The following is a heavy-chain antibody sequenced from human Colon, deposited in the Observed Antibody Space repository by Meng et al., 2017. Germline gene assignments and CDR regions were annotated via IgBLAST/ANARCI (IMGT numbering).Heavy chain of an antibody. CDR2: IYYSGST. J-gene: IGHJ4*02. D-gene: IGHD4-17*01. V-gene: IGHV4-30-4*08. CDR3: TTLYGDGDSTS. CDR1: GYSSSSGDYY. Sequence: QLQESGPGLVRPSQSLSLTCRISGYSSSSGDYYWSWIRQAPGKGLEWIGYIYYSGSTYYNPSLKSRVIMSVDTSKNQFSLRLTSVTATDTAVYYCTTLYGDGDSTSWGQGTLVTVSS.